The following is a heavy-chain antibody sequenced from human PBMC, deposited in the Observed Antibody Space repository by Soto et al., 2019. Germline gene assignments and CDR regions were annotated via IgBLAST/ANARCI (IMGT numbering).Heavy chain of an antibody. V-gene: IGHV3-21*06. Sequence: RGSLRLPCPYTGFAFTRARMTVVRHAPANGLYLVSPITRTTNYTYYGDSREGRFTISRDKAKNALYREINSLRAGDTDMYRCARESEGLSFDLGYLAPGTLLTVPS. CDR1: GFAFTRAR. D-gene: IGHD1-26*01. CDR2: ITRTTNYT. J-gene: IGHJ4*02. CDR3: ARESEGLSFDLGY.